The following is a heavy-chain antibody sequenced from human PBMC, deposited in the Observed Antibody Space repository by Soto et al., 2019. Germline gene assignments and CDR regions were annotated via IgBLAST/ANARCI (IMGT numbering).Heavy chain of an antibody. CDR3: ASARAENWFDP. J-gene: IGHJ5*02. CDR1: GYTFTSYA. CDR2: INAGNGNT. Sequence: ASVKVSCKASGYTFTSYAMHWVRQAPGQRLEWMGWINAGNGNTKYSQKFQGRVTITADTSTSTAYMELSSLRSEDTAVYYCASARAENWFDPWGQGTLVTVSS. V-gene: IGHV1-3*01. D-gene: IGHD6-25*01.